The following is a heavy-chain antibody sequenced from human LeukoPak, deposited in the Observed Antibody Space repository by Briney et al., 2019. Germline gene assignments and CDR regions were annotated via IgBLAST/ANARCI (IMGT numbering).Heavy chain of an antibody. CDR3: ARRRTCGSGSLDY. Sequence: SETLSLTCAVYGGSFSGYYWSWIRQLPGKGLEWIGEINHSGSTNYNPSLKSRVTISVDTSKNQFSLKLSSVTAADTAVYYCARRRTCGSGSLDYWGQGTLVTVSS. J-gene: IGHJ4*02. CDR2: INHSGST. D-gene: IGHD3-10*01. V-gene: IGHV4-34*01. CDR1: GGSFSGYY.